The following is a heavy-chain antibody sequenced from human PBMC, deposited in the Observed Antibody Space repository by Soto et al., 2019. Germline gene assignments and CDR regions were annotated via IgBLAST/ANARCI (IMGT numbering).Heavy chain of an antibody. CDR1: GFSLRTSGVG. J-gene: IGHJ3*02. CDR3: ARTYSCGWYVIDAFDI. D-gene: IGHD6-19*01. V-gene: IGHV2-5*02. Sequence: QITLKESGPTLVKPTQTLTLTCTFSGFSLRTSGVGVGWIRPPPGKALEWLALIYWDDDKRSSPSLKSRLTKANDNSTNQMVRTMTNMDPVDTATHYCARTYSCGWYVIDAFDIWVQVTMVAVSS. CDR2: IYWDDDK.